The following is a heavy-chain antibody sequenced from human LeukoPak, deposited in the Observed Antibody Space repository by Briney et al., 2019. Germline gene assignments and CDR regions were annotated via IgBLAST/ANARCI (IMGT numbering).Heavy chain of an antibody. CDR3: ARGADGVSSNSRGWFDP. CDR1: GFTFSNYE. Sequence: GGPLRLSCAASGFTFSNYEMNWVRLAPGKGLEWVAYIVGGADNKQYSDSVKGRFTISRDNAKNALYLQMNSLRAEDTAVYSCARGADGVSSNSRGWFDPWGQGTLVTVSS. J-gene: IGHJ5*02. V-gene: IGHV3-48*03. CDR2: IVGGADNK. D-gene: IGHD2-15*01.